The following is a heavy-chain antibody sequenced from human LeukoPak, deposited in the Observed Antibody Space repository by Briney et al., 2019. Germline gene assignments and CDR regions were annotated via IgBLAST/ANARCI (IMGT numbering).Heavy chain of an antibody. CDR3: ARSNYDFWSGSFFY. Sequence: ASVKVSCKASGYTFTGYYMHWVRQAPGQGLEWMGWINPNSGGTNYAQKFQGKVTMTRDTSISTAYMELSRLRSDDTAVYYCARSNYDFWSGSFFYWGQGTLVTVSS. CDR2: INPNSGGT. D-gene: IGHD3-3*01. J-gene: IGHJ4*02. CDR1: GYTFTGYY. V-gene: IGHV1-2*02.